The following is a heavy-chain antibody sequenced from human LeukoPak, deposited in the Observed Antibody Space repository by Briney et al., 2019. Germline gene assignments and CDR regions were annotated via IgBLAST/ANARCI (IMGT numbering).Heavy chain of an antibody. V-gene: IGHV5-51*01. D-gene: IGHD1-26*01. J-gene: IGHJ4*02. CDR3: ARWPESGLVGATFDY. CDR2: IYPGDSDT. CDR1: GYSFTSYW. Sequence: GESLKISCKGSGYSFTSYWIGWVRQMPGKGLEWMGIIYPGDSDTRYSPSFQGQVTISADKSISTAYLQWSSLKASDTAMYYCARWPESGLVGATFDYWGQGTLVTDSS.